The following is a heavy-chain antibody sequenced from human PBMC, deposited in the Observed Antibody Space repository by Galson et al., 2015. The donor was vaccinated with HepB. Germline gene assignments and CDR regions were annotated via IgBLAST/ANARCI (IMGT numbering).Heavy chain of an antibody. D-gene: IGHD1-14*01. Sequence: SLRLSCAASGFPFNTFAMTWVRQAPGKGLEWVSVITGGGEHTYHADSVKGRLSISRDNTRNTLFLHMKSLRVDDTATYYCAKGYCYYDSWGQGTLVTVSP. J-gene: IGHJ4*02. CDR2: ITGGGEHT. CDR1: GFPFNTFA. V-gene: IGHV3-23*01. CDR3: AKGYCYYDS.